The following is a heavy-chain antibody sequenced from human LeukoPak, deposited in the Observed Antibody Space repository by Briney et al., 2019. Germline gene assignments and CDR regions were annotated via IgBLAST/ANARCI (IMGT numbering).Heavy chain of an antibody. CDR2: INHSGST. J-gene: IGHJ4*02. CDR1: GGSFSGYY. Sequence: SETLSLTCAVYGGSFSGYYWSWIRQPPGKGLEWIGEINHSGSTNYNPSLKSRVTISVDTSKNQFSLKLSSVTAADTAVYYCARGRYMGLFDYWGQGTLVTVSS. CDR3: ARGRYMGLFDY. D-gene: IGHD3-16*02. V-gene: IGHV4-34*01.